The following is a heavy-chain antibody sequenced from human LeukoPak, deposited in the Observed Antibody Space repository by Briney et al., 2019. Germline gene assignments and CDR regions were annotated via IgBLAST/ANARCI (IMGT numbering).Heavy chain of an antibody. CDR2: IRYDGSNK. J-gene: IGHJ6*03. CDR1: GFTFSSYG. Sequence: GGSLRLSCAASGFTFSSYGMHWVRQAPGKGLEWVAFIRYDGSNKYYADSVKGRFTISRDNSKNTMYLQMNSLNAEDTAVYYCAKDEVVPGYYYTDVWGRGTTVTISS. CDR3: AKDEVVPGYYYTDV. D-gene: IGHD2-2*01. V-gene: IGHV3-30*02.